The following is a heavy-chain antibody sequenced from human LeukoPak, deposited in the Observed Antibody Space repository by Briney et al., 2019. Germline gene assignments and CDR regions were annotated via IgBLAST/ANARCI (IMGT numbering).Heavy chain of an antibody. CDR3: AKGDIYQLVGDAFDI. Sequence: GRSLRLSCAASGFTFDDYAMHWVRQAPGKGLEWVSGISWNSGGIGYADSVKGRFTISRDNAKNSLYLQMNSLRAEDTALYYRAKGDIYQLVGDAFDIWGQGTMVTVSS. J-gene: IGHJ3*02. CDR1: GFTFDDYA. D-gene: IGHD1-1*01. CDR2: ISWNSGGI. V-gene: IGHV3-9*01.